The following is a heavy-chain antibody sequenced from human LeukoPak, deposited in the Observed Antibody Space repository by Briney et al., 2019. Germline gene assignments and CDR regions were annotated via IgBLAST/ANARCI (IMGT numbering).Heavy chain of an antibody. V-gene: IGHV3-30*14. CDR3: ARVSTPSSGYYYYYYYMDV. D-gene: IGHD3-22*01. CDR2: ILYDGSNK. CDR1: GFTFSSYA. J-gene: IGHJ6*03. Sequence: GGSLRLSCAASGFTFSSYAMHWVRQAPGKGLEWVAVILYDGSNKYYADSVKGRFTISRDNSKNTLYLQMGSLRAEDMAVYYCARVSTPSSGYYYYYYYMDVWGKGTTVTISS.